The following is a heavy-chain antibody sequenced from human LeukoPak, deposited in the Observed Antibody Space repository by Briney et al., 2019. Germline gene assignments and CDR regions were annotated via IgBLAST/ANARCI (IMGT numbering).Heavy chain of an antibody. D-gene: IGHD6-19*01. V-gene: IGHV4-59*01. CDR1: GGSISTYY. J-gene: IGHJ6*02. CDR2: VSYSGNT. CDR3: ARAGYCSATTCQWVPLV. Sequence: SETLSLTCTVSGGSISTYYWVWIRQSPGKGLEWTGYVSYSGNTNYNPSLKSRVTISVDTSKNQLSLKLSFMTAADTAVYYCARAGYCSATTCQWVPLVWGQGTTVTVSS.